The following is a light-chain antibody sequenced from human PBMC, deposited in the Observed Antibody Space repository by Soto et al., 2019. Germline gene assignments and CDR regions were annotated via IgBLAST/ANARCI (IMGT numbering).Light chain of an antibody. Sequence: QSALTQPASVSGSPGQSVTISCTGTSSDVGDYEYVSWYQQYPGKAPKLLIYAVNNRPTGISNRFSGSNSGNTASLTIYGLQAEDEAEYYCISYASRNTCLRVFGGGTKRTVL. CDR2: AVN. J-gene: IGLJ3*02. CDR3: ISYASRNTCLRV. CDR1: SSDVGDYEY. V-gene: IGLV2-14*01.